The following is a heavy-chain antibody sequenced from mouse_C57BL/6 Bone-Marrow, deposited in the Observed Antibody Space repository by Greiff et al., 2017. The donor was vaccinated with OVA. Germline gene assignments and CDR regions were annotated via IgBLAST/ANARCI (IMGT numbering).Heavy chain of an antibody. CDR2: LWRGGST. J-gene: IGHJ1*03. CDR3: AKNKGHYYGSSTGYFDV. V-gene: IGHV2-5*01. D-gene: IGHD1-1*01. CDR1: GFSFTSYG. Sequence: QVQLQQSGPGLVQPSQSLSITCTVSGFSFTSYGVHWVRQSPGQGLEWLGVLWRGGSTDYNAAFMSRLSITKDNSKSQVFFKMNSLQADDTAIYYCAKNKGHYYGSSTGYFDVWGTGTTVTVSS.